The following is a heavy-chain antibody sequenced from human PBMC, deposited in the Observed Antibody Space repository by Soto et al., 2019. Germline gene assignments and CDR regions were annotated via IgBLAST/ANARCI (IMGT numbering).Heavy chain of an antibody. CDR3: ASSPPSIAALRYGMDA. CDR1: GGSISSYY. J-gene: IGHJ6*02. D-gene: IGHD6-6*01. V-gene: IGHV4-59*01. CDR2: IYYSGST. Sequence: PSETLSLTCTVSGGSISSYYWSWIRQPPGKGLEWIGYIYYSGSTNYNPSLKSRVTISVDTSKNQFSLKLSSVTAADTAVYYCASSPPSIAALRYGMDAWGQGTTVTVSS.